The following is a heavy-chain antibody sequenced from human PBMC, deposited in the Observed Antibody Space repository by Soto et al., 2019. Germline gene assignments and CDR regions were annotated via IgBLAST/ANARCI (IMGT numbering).Heavy chain of an antibody. Sequence: QVQLVESGGGVVQPGRSLRLSCAASAFTFSSYGMHWVRQAPGKGLEWVAVISYDGSNKYYADSVKGRFTISRDNSKNTLYLQMNSLRAEDTAVYYCAKGRERYSSGWYPTFDYWGQGTLVTVSS. V-gene: IGHV3-30*18. CDR1: AFTFSSYG. D-gene: IGHD6-19*01. CDR3: AKGRERYSSGWYPTFDY. J-gene: IGHJ4*02. CDR2: ISYDGSNK.